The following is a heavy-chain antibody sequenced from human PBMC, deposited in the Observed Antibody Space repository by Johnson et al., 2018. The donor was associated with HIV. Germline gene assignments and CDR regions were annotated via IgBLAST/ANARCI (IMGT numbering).Heavy chain of an antibody. Sequence: VQLVESGGGVVQPGGSLKLSCAASGFTFRSYGIHWVRQAPGKGLEWVAFIRYDGNNKYYEDAVKGGLHISRDNSKNTLYLKMNSLRVEETAGYYCAKGGWGGVNFNFFHDAFDIWGQGTMVTVSS. J-gene: IGHJ3*02. D-gene: IGHD4-23*01. CDR1: GFTFRSYG. V-gene: IGHV3-30*02. CDR3: AKGGWGGVNFNFFHDAFDI. CDR2: IRYDGNNK.